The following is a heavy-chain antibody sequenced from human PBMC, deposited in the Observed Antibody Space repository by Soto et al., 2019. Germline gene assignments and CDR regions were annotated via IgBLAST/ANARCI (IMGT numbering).Heavy chain of an antibody. CDR1: GGMFYSSA. CDR3: SFAPNWTYQLHRE. Sequence: AVKGSCTSSGGMFYSSAINWVRQAPGQGLEWMGGIVPMNGSPKYAQEFLGRVTISADASATTAYMDLSGLKSEDTAVYYCSFAPNWTYQLHREWGRGPQLTASS. CDR2: IVPMNGSP. V-gene: IGHV1-69*01. D-gene: IGHD2-2*01. J-gene: IGHJ4*02.